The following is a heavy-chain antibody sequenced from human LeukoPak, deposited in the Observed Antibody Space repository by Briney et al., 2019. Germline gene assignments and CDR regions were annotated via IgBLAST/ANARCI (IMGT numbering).Heavy chain of an antibody. Sequence: SETLSLTCTVSGGSISSYYWSWIRQPPGEVLGWNGYIHYSGSTNYNPSLKSRVTISVDTSKNQFSLKLSSVTAADTAVYYCARPPDYYDSSGYSLYNWFDPWGQGTLVTVSS. CDR3: ARPPDYYDSSGYSLYNWFDP. J-gene: IGHJ5*02. D-gene: IGHD3-22*01. CDR2: IHYSGST. V-gene: IGHV4-59*01. CDR1: GGSISSYY.